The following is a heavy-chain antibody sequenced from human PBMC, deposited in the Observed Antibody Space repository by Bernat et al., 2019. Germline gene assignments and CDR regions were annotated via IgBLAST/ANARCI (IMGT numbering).Heavy chain of an antibody. D-gene: IGHD6-13*01. CDR3: AGDGVAPGTSFDS. CDR2: INKDGSEK. Sequence: EVQLVESGGGLVQPGGSLRLSCAASGFTFSSHWMSWVRQAPGKGLEWVANINKDGSEKDYVESVKGRFTISRDNAKNSLYLQMNSLRAEDTAVYYCAGDGVAPGTSFDSWGQGPLVTVS. V-gene: IGHV3-7*03. CDR1: GFTFSSHW. J-gene: IGHJ4*02.